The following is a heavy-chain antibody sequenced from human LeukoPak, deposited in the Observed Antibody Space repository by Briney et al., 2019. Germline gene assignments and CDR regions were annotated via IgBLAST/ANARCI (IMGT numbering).Heavy chain of an antibody. D-gene: IGHD5-18*01. V-gene: IGHV3-23*01. CDR3: AKDWALASWIQLWLQGAYYYGMDV. CDR1: GFTFSSYA. CDR2: ISGSGGST. J-gene: IGHJ6*02. Sequence: TGGSLRLSCAASGFTFSSYAMSWVRQAPGKGLEWVSAISGSGGSTYYADSVKGRFTISRDNSKNTLYLQMNSLRAEDTAVYYCAKDWALASWIQLWLQGAYYYGMDVWGQGTTVTVSS.